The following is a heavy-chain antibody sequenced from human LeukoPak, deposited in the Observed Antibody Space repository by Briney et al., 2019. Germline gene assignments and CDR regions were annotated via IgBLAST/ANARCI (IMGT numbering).Heavy chain of an antibody. D-gene: IGHD3-22*01. Sequence: GGSLRLSCAASRFTFSSYAMSWVRQAPGKGLGWVSSIRGSGGSTYYADSVKGRFTISRDNSKNTLYLQMNSLRAEDTAVYYCAKSSYYDSSGFYREYYFDYWGQGTLVTVSS. V-gene: IGHV3-23*01. CDR2: IRGSGGST. CDR1: RFTFSSYA. J-gene: IGHJ4*02. CDR3: AKSSYYDSSGFYREYYFDY.